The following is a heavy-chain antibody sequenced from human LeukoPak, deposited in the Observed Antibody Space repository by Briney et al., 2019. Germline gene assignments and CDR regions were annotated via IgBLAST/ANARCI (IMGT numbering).Heavy chain of an antibody. J-gene: IGHJ4*02. CDR3: AKRGVVIRGILVIGYHQEAYHYDF. Sequence: QPGGSLRLSCVVSGISLSNYAMTWVRQAPGKGLEWVSYISERGGSTTYADSVKGRFTISRDTSLNTLYLQMNNLRAEDTAVYFCAKRGVVIRGILVIGYHQEAYHYDFWGQGVLLTVSS. D-gene: IGHD3-10*01. V-gene: IGHV3-23*01. CDR1: GISLSNYA. CDR2: ISERGGST.